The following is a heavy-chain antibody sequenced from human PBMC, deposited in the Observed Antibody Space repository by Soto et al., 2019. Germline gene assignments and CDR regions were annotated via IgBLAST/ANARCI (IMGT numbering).Heavy chain of an antibody. V-gene: IGHV4-34*01. CDR3: ARHNYDSSGYYHYYYGMDV. Sequence: QVQLQQWGAGLLKPSETLSLTCAVYGGSGGPFSGYYWSWIRQPPGKGLEWMGEINHSGSTNYNPSLKSRVTISVDTSKNQFSLKLSSVTAADTAVYYCARHNYDSSGYYHYYYGMDVWGQGTTVTVSS. D-gene: IGHD3-22*01. J-gene: IGHJ6*02. CDR1: GGSGGPFSGYY. CDR2: INHSGST.